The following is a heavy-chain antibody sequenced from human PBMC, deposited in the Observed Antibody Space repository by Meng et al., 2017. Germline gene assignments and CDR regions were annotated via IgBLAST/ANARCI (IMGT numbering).Heavy chain of an antibody. Sequence: ESLKISCTVSGYSTSSGYYWGWIRQPPGRGLEWIGSIYHSGSTYYNPSLKSRVTISVDTSKNQFSLKLSSVTAADTAVYYCAKGTLGATTDAFDIWGQGTRVTVSS. J-gene: IGHJ3*02. D-gene: IGHD1-26*01. V-gene: IGHV4-38-2*02. CDR3: AKGTLGATTDAFDI. CDR2: IYHSGST. CDR1: GYSTSSGYY.